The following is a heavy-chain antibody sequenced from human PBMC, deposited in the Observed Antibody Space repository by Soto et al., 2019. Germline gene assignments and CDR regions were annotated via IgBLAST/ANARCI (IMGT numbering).Heavy chain of an antibody. J-gene: IGHJ6*02. V-gene: IGHV3-7*05. Sequence: PGWSLRLACAASGFTLSSYWMSWVRQAPGKGLEWVANIKQDGSEKYYVDSVKGRFTISRDNAKNSLYLQMNSLRAEDTAVYYCARDQRGKVTDYYYYGMDVWGQGTTVTVSS. CDR1: GFTLSSYW. D-gene: IGHD3-16*01. CDR3: ARDQRGKVTDYYYYGMDV. CDR2: IKQDGSEK.